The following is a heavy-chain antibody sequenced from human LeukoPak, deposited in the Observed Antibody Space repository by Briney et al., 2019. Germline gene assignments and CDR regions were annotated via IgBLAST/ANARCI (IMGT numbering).Heavy chain of an antibody. CDR1: GGAISSSSYY. D-gene: IGHD6-13*01. Sequence: PSETLSLTCTVSGGAISSSSYYWGWIRQPPGKGLEWIGSIYYSGSTYYNPSLKRRVTISADTSKNQFSLKLSSVTATDTAVYYCAKHNYVSSPFDYWGQGTLVTVSS. V-gene: IGHV4-39*01. J-gene: IGHJ4*02. CDR2: IYYSGST. CDR3: AKHNYVSSPFDY.